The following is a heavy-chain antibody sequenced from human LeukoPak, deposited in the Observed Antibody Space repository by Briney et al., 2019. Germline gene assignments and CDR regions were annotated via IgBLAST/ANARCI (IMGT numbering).Heavy chain of an antibody. CDR2: IYYSGSN. CDR3: ARATVVNLTRCLGYGMDV. J-gene: IGHJ6*02. Sequence: AETLSLTCTVSGRSISSYYWSWIRQPPGKGLEWNGYIYYSGSNNYNPSLESRVTIPVDTSKNQSSLKLSSVTAADTAVYYSARATVVNLTRCLGYGMDVWGQGTTVTVSS. D-gene: IGHD4-23*01. CDR1: GRSISSYY. V-gene: IGHV4-59*01.